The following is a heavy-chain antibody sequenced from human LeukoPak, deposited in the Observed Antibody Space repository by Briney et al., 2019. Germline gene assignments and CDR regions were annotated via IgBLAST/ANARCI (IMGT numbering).Heavy chain of an antibody. Sequence: GGSLRLSCTASGFAFDEHGMSWVRQVPGKGLEWVSGINWSGGSTGYADPLRGRFTISRDNAKNALYLQMDSLRAEDTALYYCARAPITSPFYFDYWGQGTPVTVSS. CDR3: ARAPITSPFYFDY. D-gene: IGHD2-2*01. J-gene: IGHJ4*02. CDR1: GFAFDEHG. CDR2: INWSGGST. V-gene: IGHV3-20*04.